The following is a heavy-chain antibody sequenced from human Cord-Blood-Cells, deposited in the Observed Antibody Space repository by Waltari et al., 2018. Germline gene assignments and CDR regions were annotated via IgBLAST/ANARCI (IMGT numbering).Heavy chain of an antibody. V-gene: IGHV3-7*01. CDR2: IKQDGSGK. Sequence: EVQLVESGGGLVQPGGSLGRSCAASGCTFSRSWMRWVRQAPGKGLEWVANIKQDGSGKYYVDSVKGRFTISRDNAKNSLYLQMNSLRAEDTAVYYCARIRIVRAFDIWGQGTMVTVSS. CDR3: ARIRIVRAFDI. J-gene: IGHJ3*02. CDR1: GCTFSRSW. D-gene: IGHD6-6*01.